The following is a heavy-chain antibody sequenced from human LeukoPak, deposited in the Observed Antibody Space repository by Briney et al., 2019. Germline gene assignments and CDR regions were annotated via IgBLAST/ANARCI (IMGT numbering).Heavy chain of an antibody. Sequence: KPSQTLSLTCTVSGGSISSGDYYWSWIRQPPGKGLEWIGYIYYSGSTYYNPSLKSRVTISVDTSKNQFSLKLSSVTAADTAVYYCARDTPPGGDGDCVSPNAFDIWGQGTMVTVSS. CDR1: GGSISSGDYY. V-gene: IGHV4-30-4*01. CDR3: ARDTPPGGDGDCVSPNAFDI. J-gene: IGHJ3*02. CDR2: IYYSGST. D-gene: IGHD2-21*02.